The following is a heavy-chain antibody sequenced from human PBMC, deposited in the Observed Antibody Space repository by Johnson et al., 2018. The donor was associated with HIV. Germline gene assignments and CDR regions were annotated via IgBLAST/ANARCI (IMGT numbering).Heavy chain of an antibody. J-gene: IGHJ3*02. CDR3: AKDPNPGGDAFDI. V-gene: IGHV3-20*04. CDR1: GFTFDDYG. Sequence: VQLMESGGGVVRPGGSLRLSCAASGFTFDDYGMSWVRQGPGKGLEWVSGINWNGGSTYYADSVKGRFTISRDNSKNTLYLQMNSLRAEDTAVYYCAKDPNPGGDAFDIWGQGTMVTVSS. D-gene: IGHD1-14*01. CDR2: INWNGGST.